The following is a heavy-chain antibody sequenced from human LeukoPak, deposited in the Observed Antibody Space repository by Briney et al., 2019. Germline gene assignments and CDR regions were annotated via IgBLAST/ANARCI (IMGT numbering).Heavy chain of an antibody. CDR1: GYIFTSYW. CDR2: IYPGDSDT. D-gene: IGHD3-10*01. V-gene: IGHV5-51*01. CDR3: ARGKVGILWFGELLSNWFDP. Sequence: GESLKISCKGSGYIFTSYWIGWVRQMPGKGLEWMGIIYPGDSDTRYSPSFQGQVTISADKSISTAYLQWSSLKASDTAMYYCARGKVGILWFGELLSNWFDPWSQGTLVTVSS. J-gene: IGHJ5*02.